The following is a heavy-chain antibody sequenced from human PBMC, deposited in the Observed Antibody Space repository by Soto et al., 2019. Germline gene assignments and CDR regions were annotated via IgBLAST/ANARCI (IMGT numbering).Heavy chain of an antibody. Sequence: GASVKVSCKASGYTFTSYGISWVRQAPGQGLEWMGWISAYNGNTNYAQKLQGRVTMTTDTSTSTAYMELRSLRSDDTAVYYCARALEEQLGGPTWFAPWGQGTLVTVSS. J-gene: IGHJ5*02. CDR2: ISAYNGNT. CDR3: ARALEEQLGGPTWFAP. CDR1: GYTFTSYG. V-gene: IGHV1-18*01. D-gene: IGHD6-6*01.